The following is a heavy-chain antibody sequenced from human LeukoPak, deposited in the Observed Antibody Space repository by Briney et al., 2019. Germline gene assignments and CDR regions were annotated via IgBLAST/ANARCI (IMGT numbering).Heavy chain of an antibody. CDR3: ARVGRSGWTVDY. V-gene: IGHV3-48*04. Sequence: GGSLRLSCAASGFDFSTYSIDWVRQAPGKGLEWVSYTSSSSSNIYHADSVKGRFTISRDNAKNSLHLQMNSLRAEDTAVYYCARVGRSGWTVDYWGQGTLIIVSS. CDR1: GFDFSTYS. CDR2: TSSSSSNI. D-gene: IGHD6-19*01. J-gene: IGHJ4*02.